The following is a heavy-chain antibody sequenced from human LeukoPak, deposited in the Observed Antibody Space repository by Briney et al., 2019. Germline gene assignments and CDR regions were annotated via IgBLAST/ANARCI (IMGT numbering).Heavy chain of an antibody. Sequence: SETLSLTCTVSGGSTSSSSYYWGWIRQPPGKGLEWIGSIYYSGSTYYNPSLKSRVTISVDTSKNQFSLKLSSVTAADTAVYYCARPDSRGRELAFDIWGPGTMATVSS. V-gene: IGHV4-39*01. CDR3: ARPDSRGRELAFDI. J-gene: IGHJ3*02. D-gene: IGHD6-13*01. CDR1: GGSTSSSSYY. CDR2: IYYSGST.